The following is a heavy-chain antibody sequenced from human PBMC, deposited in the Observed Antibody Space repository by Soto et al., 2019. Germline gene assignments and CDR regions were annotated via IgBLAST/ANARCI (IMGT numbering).Heavy chain of an antibody. V-gene: IGHV1-18*01. Sequence: QVHLVQSGAEVKKPGSSVKVSCKASGYSFPSFGLSWVRQAPGQGLEWMGWISGYNGNTKYAQKFQGRVTMTTDTSTTTAYMEMRSLRSDDTAVYYWARPAYGGANPFDHCGQGTLGTVSS. CDR3: ARPAYGGANPFDH. CDR1: GYSFPSFG. D-gene: IGHD4-17*01. J-gene: IGHJ4*02. CDR2: ISGYNGNT.